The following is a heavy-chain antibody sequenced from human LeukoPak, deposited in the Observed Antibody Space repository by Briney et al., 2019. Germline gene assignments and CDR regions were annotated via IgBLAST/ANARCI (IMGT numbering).Heavy chain of an antibody. CDR1: GFTVSSNY. V-gene: IGHV3-53*05. J-gene: IGHJ4*02. D-gene: IGHD6-19*01. CDR2: IYSGGST. Sequence: AGGSLRLSCAASGFTVSSNYMSWVRQAPGKGLEWVSVIYSGGSTYYADSVKGRFTVSRDNSKNTLYLQMNSLTTEDTAVYFCAKWGSSSEGGFDYWGQGTLVTVSS. CDR3: AKWGSSSEGGFDY.